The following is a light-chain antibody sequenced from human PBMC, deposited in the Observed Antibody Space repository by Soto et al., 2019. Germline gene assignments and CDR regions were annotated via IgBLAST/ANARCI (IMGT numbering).Light chain of an antibody. J-gene: IGKJ2*01. CDR2: DAS. Sequence: EIVLTQSPATLSLSPGERATLSCRASQSVSSYLAWYQQKPGQAPRLLIYDASNRATGIPARFSGSGSGTDFTLTISSLVPEDFAVYYCQQRSNWPRATFGQGTKLEIK. CDR1: QSVSSY. V-gene: IGKV3-11*01. CDR3: QQRSNWPRAT.